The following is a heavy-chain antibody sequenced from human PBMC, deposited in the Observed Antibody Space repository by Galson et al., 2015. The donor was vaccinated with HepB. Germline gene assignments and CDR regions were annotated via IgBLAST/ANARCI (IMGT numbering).Heavy chain of an antibody. D-gene: IGHD3-16*01. CDR2: ISSNGGST. CDR3: VKDSRGGFGHL. CDR1: GFTFSSYA. V-gene: IGHV3-64D*06. J-gene: IGHJ4*02. Sequence: SLRLSCAASGFTFSSYAMHWVRQAPGKGLEYVSAISSNGGSTYYADSVKGRFTISRDNSKNTLYLQMSSLRAEDTAVYYCVKDSRGGFGHLWGQGTLVTVSS.